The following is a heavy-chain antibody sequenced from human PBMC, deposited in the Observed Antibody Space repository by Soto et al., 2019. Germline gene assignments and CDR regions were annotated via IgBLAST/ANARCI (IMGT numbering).Heavy chain of an antibody. CDR2: IYYSGST. D-gene: IGHD3-16*01. J-gene: IGHJ4*02. CDR1: GGSISSGGYY. V-gene: IGHV4-31*03. CDR3: ARKLSSATLMFDY. Sequence: PSETLSLTCTVSGGSISSGGYYWSWIRQHPGKGLEWIGYIYYSGSTYYNPSLKSRVTISVHTSKNQFSLKLSSVTAADTAVYYGARKLSSATLMFDYWGQGTLVTVSS.